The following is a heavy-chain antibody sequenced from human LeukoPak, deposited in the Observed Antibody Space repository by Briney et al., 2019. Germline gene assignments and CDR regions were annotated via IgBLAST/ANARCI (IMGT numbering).Heavy chain of an antibody. Sequence: GGSLRLSCAASGFTFSSYSMNWVRQAPGKGLEWVSSISSSSSSYIYYADSVKGRFTISRDNAKNSLFLQLNSLRDEDTAVYYCAREFWYCSGGSCPLDYWGQGTLVSVSS. CDR1: GFTFSSYS. J-gene: IGHJ4*02. D-gene: IGHD2-15*01. V-gene: IGHV3-21*01. CDR3: AREFWYCSGGSCPLDY. CDR2: ISSSSSSYI.